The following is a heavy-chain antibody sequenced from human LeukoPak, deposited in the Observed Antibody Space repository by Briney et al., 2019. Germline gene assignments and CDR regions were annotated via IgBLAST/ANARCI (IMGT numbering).Heavy chain of an antibody. CDR3: TKDRWELPKRNYMDV. CDR2: ISGSGVSGAGT. J-gene: IGHJ6*03. D-gene: IGHD1-26*01. Sequence: GGSLRLSCVASGFTFSSYAMSWVRQAPGKGLEWVSGISGSGVSGAGTYYADSVKGRFTISRDYSKNTLYLQMNSLRAEDTAVSYCTKDRWELPKRNYMDVWGKGTTVTVSS. V-gene: IGHV3-23*01. CDR1: GFTFSSYA.